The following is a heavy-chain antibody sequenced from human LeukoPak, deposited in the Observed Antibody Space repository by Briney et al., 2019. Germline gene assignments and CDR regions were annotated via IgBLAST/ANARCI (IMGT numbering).Heavy chain of an antibody. CDR3: ARGYDFWSGYYSFGMDV. V-gene: IGHV3-48*04. J-gene: IGHJ6*02. CDR2: ISSGDSTI. D-gene: IGHD3-3*01. Sequence: PGGSLRLSCAASGFTFSSYSMSWVRQAPGKGLEWVSYISSGDSTIYYADSVKGRFTISRDNAKNSLYLQMNSLRAEDTAVYYCARGYDFWSGYYSFGMDVWGQGTTVTVSS. CDR1: GFTFSSYS.